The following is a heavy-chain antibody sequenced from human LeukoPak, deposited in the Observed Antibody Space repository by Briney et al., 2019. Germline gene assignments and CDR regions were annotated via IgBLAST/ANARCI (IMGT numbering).Heavy chain of an antibody. V-gene: IGHV1-18*01. Sequence: ASVKVSCKASGYTLTSYGISWVRQAPGQGLEWMGWISAYNGNTNYAQKLQGRVTMTTDTSTSTAYMELRSLRSDDTAVYYCARDHMAVAGLNWFDPWGQGTLVTASS. CDR1: GYTLTSYG. CDR2: ISAYNGNT. CDR3: ARDHMAVAGLNWFDP. J-gene: IGHJ5*02. D-gene: IGHD6-19*01.